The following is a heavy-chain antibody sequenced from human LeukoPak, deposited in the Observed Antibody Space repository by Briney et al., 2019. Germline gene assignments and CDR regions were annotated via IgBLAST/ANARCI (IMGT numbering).Heavy chain of an antibody. V-gene: IGHV1-18*01. J-gene: IGHJ4*02. CDR2: ISAYNGNT. Sequence: WASVKVSCKASGYTFTSYGISWVRQAPGQGLEWMGWISAYNGNTNYAQKLQGRVTMTTDTSTSTAYMELRSLRSDDTAVYYCARESYYDSSGYHDYWGQGTLVTVSS. CDR3: ARESYYDSSGYHDY. CDR1: GYTFTSYG. D-gene: IGHD3-22*01.